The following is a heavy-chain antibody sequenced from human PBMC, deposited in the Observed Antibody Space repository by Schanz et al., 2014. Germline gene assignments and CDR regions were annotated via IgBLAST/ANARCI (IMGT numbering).Heavy chain of an antibody. D-gene: IGHD6-19*01. V-gene: IGHV3-74*01. CDR1: GFTFSSHW. CDR2: INSVGSNT. J-gene: IGHJ4*02. CDR3: TKDKSQIAVAGHFDL. Sequence: EVQLVESGGGLVQPGGSLRLSCAASGFTFSSHWMHWVRQDPGKGLVWVARINSVGSNTDYADSVTGRFTISRDNAKNSLYLQMNSLRAEDTALYYCTKDKSQIAVAGHFDLWGQGTLVTVSS.